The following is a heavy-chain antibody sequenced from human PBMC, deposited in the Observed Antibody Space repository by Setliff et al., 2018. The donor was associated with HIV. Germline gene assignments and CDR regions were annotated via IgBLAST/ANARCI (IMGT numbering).Heavy chain of an antibody. CDR1: GYTFTGYY. Sequence: GASVKVSCKASGYTFTGYYMHWVRQAPGQGLEWMGWINPNGGGTNYAQKFQGRVTMTRDTSISTAYMELSRLRSDDTAVYYCARDLWGLLVFDYWGQGTLVTVSS. CDR2: INPNGGGT. D-gene: IGHD2-8*02. J-gene: IGHJ4*02. V-gene: IGHV1-2*02. CDR3: ARDLWGLLVFDY.